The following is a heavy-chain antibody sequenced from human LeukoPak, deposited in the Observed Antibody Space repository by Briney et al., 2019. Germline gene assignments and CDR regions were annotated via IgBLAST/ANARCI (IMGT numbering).Heavy chain of an antibody. D-gene: IGHD6-19*01. Sequence: SEALSLTCTVSGDSISNYYWSWIRQSPGKELEWIGYMYNRGSTIYNPSLKSRVTISTDTSKNQFSLRLTSVTAADTAVYYCARAEKAVTGTLDSWGQGTLITVSS. CDR1: GDSISNYY. CDR3: ARAEKAVTGTLDS. CDR2: MYNRGST. V-gene: IGHV4-59*01. J-gene: IGHJ4*02.